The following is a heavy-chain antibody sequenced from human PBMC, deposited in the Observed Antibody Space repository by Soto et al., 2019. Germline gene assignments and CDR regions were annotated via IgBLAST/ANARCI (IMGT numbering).Heavy chain of an antibody. J-gene: IGHJ4*02. CDR3: ARAPSGYDQRTRQQNLYYFDY. Sequence: KSSDTLSRTCTVSGGSISSGDYYWSWIRQPPGKGLEWIGYIYYSGSTYYNPSLKSRVTISVDTSKNQFSLKLSSVTAADTAVYYCARAPSGYDQRTRQQNLYYFDYWGQGTLVTVSS. V-gene: IGHV4-30-4*02. D-gene: IGHD5-12*01. CDR2: IYYSGST. CDR1: GGSISSGDYY.